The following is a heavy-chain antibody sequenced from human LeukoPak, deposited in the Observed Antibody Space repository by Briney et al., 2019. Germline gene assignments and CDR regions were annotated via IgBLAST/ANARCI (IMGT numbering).Heavy chain of an antibody. D-gene: IGHD6-19*01. CDR2: INGRGEGTT. J-gene: IGHJ4*02. CDR3: VKGGWLDD. Sequence: GGSLRLSCAASGFDFNFFDMSWARQAPGKGPEWVSVINGRGEGTTHYADPVNGRFTISRDNSKNALYLQMNNLRAGDTALYYCVKGGWLDDWGQGTQVTVSS. CDR1: GFDFNFFD. V-gene: IGHV3-23*01.